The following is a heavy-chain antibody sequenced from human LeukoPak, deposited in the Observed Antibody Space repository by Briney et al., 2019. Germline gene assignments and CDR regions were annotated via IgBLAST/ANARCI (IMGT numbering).Heavy chain of an antibody. CDR1: GGSISSSNW. CDR2: IEHSGST. J-gene: IGHJ6*02. D-gene: IGHD3-9*01. V-gene: IGHV4-4*02. Sequence: SETLSLTSAVSGGSISSSNWWNWIRQPPGKGLEWIGEIEHSGSTKYNPSLKSRVTISVDTSKNQFSLKLSSVTAADTAVYYCARTSGDWLSWAWIGVDVWGQGTTVIVSS. CDR3: ARTSGDWLSWAWIGVDV.